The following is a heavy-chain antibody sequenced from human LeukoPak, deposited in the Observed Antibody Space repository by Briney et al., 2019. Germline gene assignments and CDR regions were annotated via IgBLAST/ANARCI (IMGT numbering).Heavy chain of an antibody. V-gene: IGHV4-34*01. J-gene: IGHJ4*02. CDR1: GGSFSGNY. CDR2: INHSGSA. CDR3: ARGQGTVTTH. D-gene: IGHD4-17*01. Sequence: PSETLSLTCAVSGGSFSGNYWTWIRQPPGEGLEWIGEINHSGSANYNPSLKSRVTISLDTSKNQFSLKLSSVTAADTAVYYCARGQGTVTTHWGQGTLVTVSS.